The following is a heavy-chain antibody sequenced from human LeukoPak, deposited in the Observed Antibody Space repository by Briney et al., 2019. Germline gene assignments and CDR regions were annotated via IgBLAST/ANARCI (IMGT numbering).Heavy chain of an antibody. CDR3: ATERIAARRLIWGNWFDP. D-gene: IGHD6-6*01. CDR2: FDPEDGET. V-gene: IGHV1-24*01. CDR1: GYTLTELS. Sequence: ASVKVSCKVSGYTLTELSMHWVRQAPGEGLEWRGGFDPEDGETIYAQKFQGRVTMTEDTSTDTAYMELSSLRSEDTAVYYCATERIAARRLIWGNWFDPWGQGTLVTVSP. J-gene: IGHJ5*02.